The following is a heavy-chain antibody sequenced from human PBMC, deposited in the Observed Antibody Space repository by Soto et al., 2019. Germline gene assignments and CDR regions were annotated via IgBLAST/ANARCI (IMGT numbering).Heavy chain of an antibody. V-gene: IGHV4-30-4*01. Sequence: PSETLSLTWTVSGGSISSGDYYWSWIRQPPGKGLEWIGYIYYSGSTYYNPSLKSRVTISVDTSKNQFSLKLSSVTAADTAVYYCALAVGYEESNWFDPWGQGTLVTVSS. CDR2: IYYSGST. D-gene: IGHD1-1*01. CDR1: GGSISSGDYY. J-gene: IGHJ5*02. CDR3: ALAVGYEESNWFDP.